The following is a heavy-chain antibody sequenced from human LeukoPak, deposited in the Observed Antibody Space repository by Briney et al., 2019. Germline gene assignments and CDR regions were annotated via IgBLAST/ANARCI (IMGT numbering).Heavy chain of an antibody. CDR2: INHSGST. J-gene: IGHJ4*02. CDR3: ARGKAAVAGILIDY. CDR1: GGSFSGYY. D-gene: IGHD6-19*01. Sequence: PSETLSLTCAGYGGSFSGYYWSWIRQPPGKGLEWIGEINHSGSTNYNPSLKSRVTISVDTSKNQFSLKLSSVTAADTAVYYCARGKAAVAGILIDYWGQGTLVTVSS. V-gene: IGHV4-34*01.